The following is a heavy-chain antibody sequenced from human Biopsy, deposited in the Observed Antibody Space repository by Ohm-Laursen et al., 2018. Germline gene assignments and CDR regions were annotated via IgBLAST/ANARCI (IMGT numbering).Heavy chain of an antibody. CDR3: ASVVLGPTNDAFDL. CDR1: GDSISSYY. J-gene: IGHJ3*01. V-gene: IGHV4-4*07. CDR2: IYPGGST. D-gene: IGHD3-22*01. Sequence: TLSLTCTVSGDSISSYYWSWIRQPAGKGLEWIGRIYPGGSTNYNPSLKSRVTMSVDTSKKQLSLGLRSVTAADTAMYYCASVVLGPTNDAFDLWGQGTMVVVSS.